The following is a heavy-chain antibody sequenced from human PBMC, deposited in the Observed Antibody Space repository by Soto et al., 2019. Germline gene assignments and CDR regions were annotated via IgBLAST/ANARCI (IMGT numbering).Heavy chain of an antibody. CDR1: GYTFTSYG. Sequence: ASVKVSCKASGYTFTSYGIHWVRQAPGQRLEWTGWINAGNGNTKYSEKFQGRVIITRDTSASTAYLELSSLRSEDTAVYYCARDPNDSSAYYHHYYYGMDVWGQGATVTVSS. V-gene: IGHV1-3*01. CDR3: ARDPNDSSAYYHHYYYGMDV. D-gene: IGHD3-22*01. CDR2: INAGNGNT. J-gene: IGHJ6*02.